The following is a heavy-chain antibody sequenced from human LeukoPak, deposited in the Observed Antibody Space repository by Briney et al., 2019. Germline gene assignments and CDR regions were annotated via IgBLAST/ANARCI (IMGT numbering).Heavy chain of an antibody. CDR2: INHSGGT. Sequence: SETLSLTCAVYGGSFSGYYWSWIRQLPGKGLEWIGEINHSGGTNYNPSLKSRVTISVDTSKNQFSLKLSSVTAADTAVYYCASTKTIAARAFDIWGQGTMVTVSS. CDR1: GGSFSGYY. D-gene: IGHD6-6*01. V-gene: IGHV4-34*01. J-gene: IGHJ3*02. CDR3: ASTKTIAARAFDI.